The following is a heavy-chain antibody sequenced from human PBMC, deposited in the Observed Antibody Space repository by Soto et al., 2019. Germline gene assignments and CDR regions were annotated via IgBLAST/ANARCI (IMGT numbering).Heavy chain of an antibody. CDR2: ISGSSSTT. D-gene: IGHD1-7*01. J-gene: IGHJ4*02. Sequence: PGGSLRLSCAASGFTFSSYAMSWVRQAPGEGLEWVSAISGSSSTTYYADSVRGRFTISRDRSKNTLYLQMSSLRAEDTALYYCAKNQERELPRVIDFWGQGTLVTVSS. V-gene: IGHV3-23*01. CDR1: GFTFSSYA. CDR3: AKNQERELPRVIDF.